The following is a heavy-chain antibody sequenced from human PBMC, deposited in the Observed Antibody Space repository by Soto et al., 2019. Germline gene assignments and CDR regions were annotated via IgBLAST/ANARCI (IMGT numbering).Heavy chain of an antibody. CDR2: ISYDGSNK. V-gene: IGHV3-30-3*01. J-gene: IGHJ6*02. D-gene: IGHD4-4*01. CDR3: ARIPPDYSSYYYYGMDV. Sequence: GGSLRLSCAASGFTFSRYAMHWVRQAPGKGLEWVAVISYDGSNKYYADSVKGRFTISRDNSKNTLYLQMNSLRAEDTAVYYCARIPPDYSSYYYYGMDVWGQGTTVTVSS. CDR1: GFTFSRYA.